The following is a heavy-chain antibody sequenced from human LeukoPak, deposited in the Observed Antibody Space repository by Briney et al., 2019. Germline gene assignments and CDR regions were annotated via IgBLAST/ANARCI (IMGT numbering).Heavy chain of an antibody. CDR1: GFTFGDYA. V-gene: IGHV3-49*04. CDR3: TRVALSIAAARSMNFQH. J-gene: IGHJ1*01. D-gene: IGHD6-13*01. Sequence: GGSLRLSCTASGFTFGDYAMSWVRQAPGKGLEGVGFIRSKAYGGTTEYAASVKGRFTISRDDSKSIAYLQMNSLKTEDTAVYYCTRVALSIAAARSMNFQHWGQGTLVTVSS. CDR2: IRSKAYGGTT.